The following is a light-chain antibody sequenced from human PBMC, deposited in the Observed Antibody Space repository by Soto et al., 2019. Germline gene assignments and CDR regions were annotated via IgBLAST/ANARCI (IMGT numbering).Light chain of an antibody. Sequence: EILLTQSPGTLSLSPGERATLSWRASQGLSSRNLAWYQQKPGQAPRLLIYGASSRATGIPDRFSGSGSGTDFTLTISRLEPEDFAVYYCQQYGTSSLFGQGTRLEIK. V-gene: IGKV3-20*01. J-gene: IGKJ5*01. CDR3: QQYGTSSL. CDR1: QGLSSRN. CDR2: GAS.